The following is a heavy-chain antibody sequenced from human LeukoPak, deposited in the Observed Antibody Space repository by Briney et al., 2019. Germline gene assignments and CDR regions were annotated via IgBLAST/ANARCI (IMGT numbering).Heavy chain of an antibody. CDR3: ARGGIAAAGTFMIDY. V-gene: IGHV4-34*01. Sequence: PSETLSLTCAVYGGSFSGYYWSWIRQPPGKGLEWIGEINHSGSTNYNPSLKSRVTISVDTSKNQFSLKLSSVTAADTAVYYCARGGIAAAGTFMIDYWGQGTLVTVSS. J-gene: IGHJ4*02. CDR2: INHSGST. D-gene: IGHD6-13*01. CDR1: GGSFSGYY.